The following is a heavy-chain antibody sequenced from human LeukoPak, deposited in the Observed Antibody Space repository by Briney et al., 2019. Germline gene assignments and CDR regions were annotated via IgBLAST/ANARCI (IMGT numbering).Heavy chain of an antibody. D-gene: IGHD1-26*01. CDR1: GGSISSYY. V-gene: IGHV4-59*01. Sequence: PSETLSLTCSASGGSISSYYWSWTRQPPGKGLEWIGYIYYRGSTNYNPSLKSRVTISVDTSKNQFSLKVRSVTAADTAVYYCARQWETPLFDYWGWGTLVTVSS. CDR3: ARQWETPLFDY. J-gene: IGHJ4*02. CDR2: IYYRGST.